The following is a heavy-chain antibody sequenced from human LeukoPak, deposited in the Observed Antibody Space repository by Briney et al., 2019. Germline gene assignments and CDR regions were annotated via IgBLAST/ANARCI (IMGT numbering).Heavy chain of an antibody. CDR2: INAGNSNT. V-gene: IGHV1-3*01. D-gene: IGHD5-18*01. J-gene: IGHJ4*02. Sequence: ASVKVSCKASGYTFISYVVHWVRQAPGQRLEWMGWINAGNSNTKSSQKFQGRVTMTRDTSTSAVYMELSSLRSEDTAVYYCAREGPETYNFDFWGQGTQVTVSS. CDR3: AREGPETYNFDF. CDR1: GYTFISYV.